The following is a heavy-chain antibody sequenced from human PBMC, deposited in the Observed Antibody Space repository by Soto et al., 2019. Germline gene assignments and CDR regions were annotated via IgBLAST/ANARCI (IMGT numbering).Heavy chain of an antibody. V-gene: IGHV1-8*01. J-gene: IGHJ4*02. Sequence: ASVKVSCKASGYTFTSYDINWVRRATGQGLEWMGWMNPNSGNTGYAQKFQGRVTMTRNTSISTAYMELSSLRSEDTAVYYCARGFDYYGSDDYWGQGTLVTVSS. CDR3: ARGFDYYGSDDY. CDR2: MNPNSGNT. CDR1: GYTFTSYD. D-gene: IGHD3-10*01.